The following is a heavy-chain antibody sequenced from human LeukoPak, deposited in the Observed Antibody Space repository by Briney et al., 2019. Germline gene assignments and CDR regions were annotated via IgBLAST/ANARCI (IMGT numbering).Heavy chain of an antibody. V-gene: IGHV4-34*01. CDR2: INHSGSA. CDR1: GGSFSGYY. Sequence: SETLSLTCAVYGGSFSGYYWSWIRQPPGKGLEWIGEINHSGSANYNPSLKSRVTISVDTSKNQFSLKLSSVTAADTAVYYCARAHDLNTYCSGGSCYSGAFDIWGQGTMVTVS. CDR3: ARAHDLNTYCSGGSCYSGAFDI. J-gene: IGHJ3*02. D-gene: IGHD2-15*01.